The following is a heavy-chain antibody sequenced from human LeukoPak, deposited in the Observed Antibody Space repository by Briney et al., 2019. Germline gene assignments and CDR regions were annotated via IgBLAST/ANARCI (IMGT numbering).Heavy chain of an antibody. CDR3: AKPDEIVVTIRPYYFDY. D-gene: IGHD2-15*01. V-gene: IGHV3-74*01. CDR1: GFTFSSYW. Sequence: GGSLRLSCAASGFTFSSYWIHWVRQVPGKGLVWVARINPGGSSITYADSVKGRFTISRDNSKNTLYLQMNSLRAEDTAVYYCAKPDEIVVTIRPYYFDYWGQGTLVTVSS. J-gene: IGHJ4*02. CDR2: INPGGSSI.